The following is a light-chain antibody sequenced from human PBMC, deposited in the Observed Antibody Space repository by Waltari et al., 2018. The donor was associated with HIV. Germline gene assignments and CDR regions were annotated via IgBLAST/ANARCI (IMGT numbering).Light chain of an antibody. Sequence: TGTSSDVGVYNYVSWYQQHPGKAPKLMIFEVSNRPSGVSNRFSGSKSVNTASLTISGLQAEDEADYYCSSYTTRSTPDPNWVFGGGTKLTVL. CDR2: EVS. J-gene: IGLJ3*02. CDR1: SSDVGVYNY. CDR3: SSYTTRSTPDPNWV. V-gene: IGLV2-14*01.